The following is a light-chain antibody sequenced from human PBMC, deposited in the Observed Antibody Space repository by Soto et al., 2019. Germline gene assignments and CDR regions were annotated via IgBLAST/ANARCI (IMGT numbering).Light chain of an antibody. J-gene: IGKJ4*01. V-gene: IGKV3-11*01. CDR3: QQRNQWPPVT. Sequence: ESVLTHSPATLSLSPGERAILSFSASPSVSNSLAWYQHKPGQAPRLLIYDASNRATGVPTRFSGSGSGTDFTLTISSLEPEDFAVYYCQQRNQWPPVTFGGGTKVDIK. CDR1: PSVSNS. CDR2: DAS.